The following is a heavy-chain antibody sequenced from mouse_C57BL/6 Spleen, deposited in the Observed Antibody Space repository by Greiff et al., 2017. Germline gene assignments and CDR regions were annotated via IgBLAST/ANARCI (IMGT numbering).Heavy chain of an antibody. CDR2: INPYNGGT. V-gene: IGHV1-19*01. CDR3: ARGYYYGSRAMDY. Sequence: EVQLQQSGPVLVKPGASVKMSCKASGYTFTDYYMNWVKQSHGKSLEWIGVINPYNGGTSYNQKFKGKATLTVDKSSSTAYMELNSLTSEDSAVYYCARGYYYGSRAMDYWGQGTSVTVSS. J-gene: IGHJ4*01. CDR1: GYTFTDYY. D-gene: IGHD1-1*01.